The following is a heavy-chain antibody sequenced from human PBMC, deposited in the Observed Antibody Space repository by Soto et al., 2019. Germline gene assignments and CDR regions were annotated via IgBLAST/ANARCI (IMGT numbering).Heavy chain of an antibody. CDR3: AKGAVFSTSVVVDY. CDR1: GFTFSSYG. Sequence: QVQLVESGGGVVQPGRSLRLSCAASGFTFSSYGMHWVRQAPGKGLEWVAIVSYDGSSEYYADSVKGRFTISRDNSQNPLYQQMNSRRAEDTALYYCAKGAVFSTSVVVDYWGQGALVTVSS. V-gene: IGHV3-30*18. J-gene: IGHJ4*02. D-gene: IGHD6-6*01. CDR2: VSYDGSSE.